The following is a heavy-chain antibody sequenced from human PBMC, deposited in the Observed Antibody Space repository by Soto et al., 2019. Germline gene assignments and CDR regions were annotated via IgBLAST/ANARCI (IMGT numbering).Heavy chain of an antibody. Sequence: QVQLQESGPGLVKPSQTLSLTCTVSGGSISSGGYYWSWIRQHPGKGLEWIGYIYYSGSTYYNPSLQSRVAISVDTSKNQFSLKLSSVTAADTAVYSCARVRAGFFWSGRRDNWFDPWGQGTLVTVSS. CDR1: GGSISSGGYY. D-gene: IGHD3-3*01. CDR2: IYYSGST. J-gene: IGHJ5*02. V-gene: IGHV4-31*03. CDR3: ARVRAGFFWSGRRDNWFDP.